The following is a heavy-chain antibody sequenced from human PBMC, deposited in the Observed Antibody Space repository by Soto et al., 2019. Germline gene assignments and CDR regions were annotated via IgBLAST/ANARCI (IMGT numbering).Heavy chain of an antibody. CDR2: ISAYNGNT. V-gene: IGHV1-18*01. CDR3: ARGVGYYDSSGYYYYYYGMDV. D-gene: IGHD3-22*01. CDR1: GYTFTSYG. Sequence: ASVKVSCKASGYTFTSYGISWVRQAPGQGLEWMGWISAYNGNTNYAQKLQGRVTMTTDTPTSTAYMELRSLRSDDTAVYYCARGVGYYDSSGYYYYYYGMDVWGQGTTVTVSS. J-gene: IGHJ6*02.